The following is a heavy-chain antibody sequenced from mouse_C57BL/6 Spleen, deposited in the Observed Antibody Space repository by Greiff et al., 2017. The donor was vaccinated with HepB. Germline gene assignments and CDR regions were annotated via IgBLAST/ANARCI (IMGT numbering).Heavy chain of an antibody. CDR2: IDPSDSYP. CDR1: GYTFTSYW. Sequence: QVQLQQPGAELVKPGASVKLSCKASGYTFTSYWIQWVKQRPGQGLEWIGEIDPSDSYPNYNQKFKGKATLTVDTSSSTAYMQLSSLTSEDSAVYYCARSLDYDDYYAMDYWGQGTSVTVSS. D-gene: IGHD2-4*01. V-gene: IGHV1-50*01. J-gene: IGHJ4*01. CDR3: ARSLDYDDYYAMDY.